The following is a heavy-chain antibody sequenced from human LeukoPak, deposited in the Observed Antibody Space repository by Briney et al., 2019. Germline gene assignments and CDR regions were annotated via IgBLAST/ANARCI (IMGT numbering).Heavy chain of an antibody. J-gene: IGHJ3*02. D-gene: IGHD3-10*01. CDR1: GGSISSYY. CDR3: ARGPRELLYDAFDI. Sequence: SETLSLTCTVSGGSISSYYWSWIRQPPGKGLEWNGYIYYSGSTNYSPSLKSRVTISVDTSKNQFLLKLSSVTAADTAVYYCARGPRELLYDAFDIWGQGTMVTVSS. CDR2: IYYSGST. V-gene: IGHV4-59*01.